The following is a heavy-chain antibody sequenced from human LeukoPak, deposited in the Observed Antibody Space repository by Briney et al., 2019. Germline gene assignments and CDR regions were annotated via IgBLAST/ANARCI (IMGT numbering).Heavy chain of an antibody. Sequence: SQTLSLTCTVSGGSISSGGYYWSWIRQHPGKGLEWIGYIYYSGSTYYNPSLKSRVTISVDTSKNQFSLKLSSVTAADTAVYYCARARWRYDILTGFDYYYGMDVWGKGTTVTVSS. CDR1: GGSISSGGYY. CDR3: ARARWRYDILTGFDYYYGMDV. D-gene: IGHD3-9*01. CDR2: IYYSGST. J-gene: IGHJ6*04. V-gene: IGHV4-31*03.